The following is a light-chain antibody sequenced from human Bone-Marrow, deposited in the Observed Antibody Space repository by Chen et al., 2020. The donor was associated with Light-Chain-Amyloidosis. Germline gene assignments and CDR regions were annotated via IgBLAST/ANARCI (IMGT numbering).Light chain of an antibody. V-gene: IGKV3-20*01. J-gene: IGKJ4*01. CDR1: QTISSNY. CDR2: GSS. Sequence: EIVLTQSPGTRSLSPGEGANRSCRASQTISSNYLTWYQKKFGQAPRLLIYGSSSRATGIPDRFTGSGSGTDFTLTINRLEPEDFAMYYCQQYGTSPLTFGGGTKVEIK. CDR3: QQYGTSPLT.